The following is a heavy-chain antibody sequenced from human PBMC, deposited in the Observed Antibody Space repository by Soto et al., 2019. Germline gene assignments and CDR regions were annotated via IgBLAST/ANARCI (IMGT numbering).Heavy chain of an antibody. CDR1: GYIMTTYG. D-gene: IGHD1-1*01. CDR3: ARGTYFAY. Sequence: QVQLVQSGTEVKKPGASVKVSCKASGYIMTTYGVSWVRQAPGQGLEWVGWISAYNDHTNYAQKFQGRVTMTTDTSTSTAYMELRSLRSDDTAGYYCARGTYFAYWGQGTLVTVSS. V-gene: IGHV1-18*01. J-gene: IGHJ4*02. CDR2: ISAYNDHT.